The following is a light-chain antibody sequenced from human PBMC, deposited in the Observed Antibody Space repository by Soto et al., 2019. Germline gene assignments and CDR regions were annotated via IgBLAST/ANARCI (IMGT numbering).Light chain of an antibody. CDR2: QTS. Sequence: EIVLTQSPATLSSFPGDRVTLSCRASQYINTRLAWYQHRPGQAPRLLIYQTSIRAAGIPARFSASGTGTDFTLTISSLEPEDFAVYYCQQRSDWPLTFGQGTRLEI. CDR3: QQRSDWPLT. V-gene: IGKV3-11*01. CDR1: QYINTR. J-gene: IGKJ5*01.